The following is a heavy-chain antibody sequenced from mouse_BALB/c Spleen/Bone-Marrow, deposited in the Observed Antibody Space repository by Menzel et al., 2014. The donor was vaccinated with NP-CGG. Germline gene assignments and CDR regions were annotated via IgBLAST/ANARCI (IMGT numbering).Heavy chain of an antibody. D-gene: IGHD2-4*01. CDR2: IDPSDSYT. V-gene: IGHV1S127*01. Sequence: LQESGAELVKPGASVKMSCKASGYTFTSYWMHWVKQRSGQGLEWIGVIDPSDSYTSYNQKFKGKATLTVDTSSSTAYMQLSSLTSEDSAVYYCTRGDYDWYFDVWGAGTTVTVSS. J-gene: IGHJ1*01. CDR1: GYTFTSYW. CDR3: TRGDYDWYFDV.